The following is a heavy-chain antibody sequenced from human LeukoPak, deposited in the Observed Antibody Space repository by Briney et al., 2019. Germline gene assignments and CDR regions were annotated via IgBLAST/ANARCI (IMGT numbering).Heavy chain of an antibody. Sequence: SETLSLTCTVYGGSVNSGSYFWSWIRQPPGKGLEWIGYIQNSARTNYNPSLERRGTISVDSSKDQFSLRLSAVTAADTAVYYCATDYSNFYGMDVWGQGTTVTVSS. V-gene: IGHV4-61*01. CDR2: IQNSART. CDR3: ATDYSNFYGMDV. CDR1: GGSVNSGSYF. J-gene: IGHJ6*02. D-gene: IGHD4-11*01.